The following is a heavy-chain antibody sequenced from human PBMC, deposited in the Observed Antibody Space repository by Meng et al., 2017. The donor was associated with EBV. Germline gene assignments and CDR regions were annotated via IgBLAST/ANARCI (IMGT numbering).Heavy chain of an antibody. CDR2: INVGVGYT. CDR3: VRGPPVGVPGPGDY. CDR1: GYAFTSYI. Sequence: QGQRVQSGAEGKNPGASVKVSCKASGYAFTSYILHWVRQAPGQRLEWMGWINVGVGYTKYSQKFQGRVTISSDTSATTGYMELSCLRSEDTAVYYCVRGPPVGVPGPGDYWGQGTLVTVSS. V-gene: IGHV1-3*01. D-gene: IGHD2-21*01. J-gene: IGHJ4*02.